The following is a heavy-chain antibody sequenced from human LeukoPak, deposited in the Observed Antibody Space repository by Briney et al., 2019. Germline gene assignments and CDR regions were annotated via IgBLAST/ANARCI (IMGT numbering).Heavy chain of an antibody. V-gene: IGHV1-24*01. CDR3: ATDITGTTRWFDP. Sequence: GASVKVSCKVSGYTLTELSMHWVRQAPGKGLGWMGGFDPEDGETIYAQKFQGRVTMTEDTSTDTAYMELSSLRSEDTAVYYCATDITGTTRWFDPWGQGTLVTVSS. CDR1: GYTLTELS. D-gene: IGHD1-7*01. CDR2: FDPEDGET. J-gene: IGHJ5*02.